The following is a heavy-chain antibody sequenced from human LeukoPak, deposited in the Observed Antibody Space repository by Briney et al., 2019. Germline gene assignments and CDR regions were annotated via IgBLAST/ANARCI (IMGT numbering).Heavy chain of an antibody. D-gene: IGHD1-26*01. Sequence: ASETLSLTCTVSGGSISSGGYYWSWIRQHPGKGLECIGYIYYSGSTYYNPSLKSRVTISVDTSKNQFSLKLSSVTAADTAVYYCARGPGGSYYGDYWGQGTLVTVSS. V-gene: IGHV4-31*03. CDR1: GGSISSGGYY. CDR3: ARGPGGSYYGDY. J-gene: IGHJ4*02. CDR2: IYYSGST.